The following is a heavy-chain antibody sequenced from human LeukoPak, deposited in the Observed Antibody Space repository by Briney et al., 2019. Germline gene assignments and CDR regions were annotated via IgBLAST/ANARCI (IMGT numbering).Heavy chain of an antibody. J-gene: IGHJ5*02. CDR1: GGSISSGSYY. CDR2: IYHSGNT. Sequence: PSETLSLTCTVSGGSISSGSYYCGRIRQPPGKGLEWIGSIYHSGNTYYNPSLKSRVTLSVDTSKNQFSLKLSSVTAADTAVYYCAGSNYDNWFDPWGQGTLVSVSS. V-gene: IGHV4-39*01. D-gene: IGHD3-10*01. CDR3: AGSNYDNWFDP.